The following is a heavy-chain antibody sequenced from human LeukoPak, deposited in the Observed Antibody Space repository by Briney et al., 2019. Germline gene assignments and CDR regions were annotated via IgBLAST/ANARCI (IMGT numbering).Heavy chain of an antibody. CDR2: IHYSGRT. CDR3: ARTPNRGGFDY. J-gene: IGHJ4*02. V-gene: IGHV4-59*01. D-gene: IGHD3-10*01. CDR1: GGSISSYY. Sequence: SETLSLTCTVSGGSISSYYWSWIRQPPGRGLEWIAYIHYSGRTNYNPSLKSRVTISVDTSKNQFSLKVSSVTAADTAVYYCARTPNRGGFDYWGQGTLVTVSS.